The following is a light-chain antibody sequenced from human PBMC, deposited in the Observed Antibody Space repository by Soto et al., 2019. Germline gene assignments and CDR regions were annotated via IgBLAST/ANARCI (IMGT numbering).Light chain of an antibody. CDR2: KAS. CDR1: QSISSW. V-gene: IGKV1-5*03. CDR3: QQQRT. Sequence: DIQMTQSPSTLSASVGDRVTITCRASQSISSWLAWYQQKPGKAPKLLIYKASSLESGVPSRFSGSGSGTEFTLTISSLQPDDFATYSCQQQRTFGQGTKVEIK. J-gene: IGKJ1*01.